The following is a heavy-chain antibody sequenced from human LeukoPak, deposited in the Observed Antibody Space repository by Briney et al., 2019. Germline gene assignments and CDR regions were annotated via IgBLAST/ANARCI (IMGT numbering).Heavy chain of an antibody. V-gene: IGHV3-30*02. Sequence: GGSLRLSCAASGFTFSSYGMHWVRQAPGKGLEWVAFTRNDGNNKYYAESVKGRFTISRDVSKNTLYLQMNSLRVEDTALYYCAVRDCSNTRCFGNNYYYMDVWGKGTTVTVSS. J-gene: IGHJ6*03. CDR3: AVRDCSNTRCFGNNYYYMDV. CDR2: TRNDGNNK. D-gene: IGHD2-2*01. CDR1: GFTFSSYG.